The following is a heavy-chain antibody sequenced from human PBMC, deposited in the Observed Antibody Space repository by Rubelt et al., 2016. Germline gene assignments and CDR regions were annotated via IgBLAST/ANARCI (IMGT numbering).Heavy chain of an antibody. CDR1: GYTFTGYY. CDR3: ARDDSPYYYDSSGYYDY. J-gene: IGHJ4*02. D-gene: IGHD3-22*01. V-gene: IGHV1-2*04. Sequence: QVQLVQSGAEVKKPGASVKVSCKASGYTFTGYYMHWVRQAPGQGLEWMGWIHPNSGGTNYAQKCQGWATMTRDTSISTAYMELSRLRSDDTAVYYCARDDSPYYYDSSGYYDYWGQGTLVTVSS. CDR2: IHPNSGGT.